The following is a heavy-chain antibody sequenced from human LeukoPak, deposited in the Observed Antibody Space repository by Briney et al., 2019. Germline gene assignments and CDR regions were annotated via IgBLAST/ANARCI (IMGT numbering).Heavy chain of an antibody. J-gene: IGHJ4*02. D-gene: IGHD6-13*01. V-gene: IGHV3-53*01. CDR1: GFTVSSNY. CDR3: AREIRYSSSWYFDY. Sequence: PGGSLRLSCAASGFTVSSNYMSWVRQAPGKGLEWVSVIYSGGSTYYADSVKGRFTISRDNSKNTLYLQMNGLRAEDTAVYYCAREIRYSSSWYFDYWGQGTLVTVSS. CDR2: IYSGGST.